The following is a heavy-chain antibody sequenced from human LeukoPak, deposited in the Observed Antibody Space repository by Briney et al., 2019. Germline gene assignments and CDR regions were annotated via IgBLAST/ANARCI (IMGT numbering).Heavy chain of an antibody. Sequence: PGGSLRLSCAASGFTVSHYWMSWVRQAPGKGLEWVANIKEDGGEKYYMDSVKGRFTISRDNAKNSLYLQMNSLRAEDTAVYYCARDSVHGYYDTSGYSTLLDYWGQGTLATVSS. V-gene: IGHV3-7*01. CDR3: ARDSVHGYYDTSGYSTLLDY. CDR1: GFTVSHYW. D-gene: IGHD3-22*01. J-gene: IGHJ4*02. CDR2: IKEDGGEK.